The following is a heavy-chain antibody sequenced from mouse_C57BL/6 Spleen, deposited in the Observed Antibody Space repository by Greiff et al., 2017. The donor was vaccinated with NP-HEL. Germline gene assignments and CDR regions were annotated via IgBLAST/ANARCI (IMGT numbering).Heavy chain of an antibody. Sequence: VQLQQSGAELVRPGTSVKVSCKASGYAFTNYLIEWVKQRPGQGLEWIGVINPGSGGTNYNEKFKGKATLTADKSSSTAYMQLSSLTSEDSAVYFCARGTGTGAMDYWGQGTSVTVSS. V-gene: IGHV1-54*01. D-gene: IGHD3-1*01. J-gene: IGHJ4*01. CDR1: GYAFTNYL. CDR2: INPGSGGT. CDR3: ARGTGTGAMDY.